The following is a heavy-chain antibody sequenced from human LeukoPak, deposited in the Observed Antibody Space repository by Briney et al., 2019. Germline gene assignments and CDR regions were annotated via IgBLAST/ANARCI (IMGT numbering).Heavy chain of an antibody. D-gene: IGHD6-19*01. J-gene: IGHJ4*02. V-gene: IGHV3-23*01. CDR3: VKGPRAVAPTAY. CDR1: GFTFGTYT. Sequence: GGSLRLSCAASGFTFGTYTMSWVRQAPGKGLEWVSAIGNTGVSTFYADSVKGRCTISRDNSNNALYLQMNSLRAEDTALYYCVKGPRAVAPTAYWGQGTLVTVSS. CDR2: IGNTGVST.